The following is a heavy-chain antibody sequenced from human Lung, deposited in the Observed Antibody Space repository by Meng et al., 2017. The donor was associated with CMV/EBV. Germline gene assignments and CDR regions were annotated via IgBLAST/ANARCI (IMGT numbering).Heavy chain of an antibody. V-gene: IGHV2-5*02. J-gene: IGHJ5*02. Sequence: ITGNAAVTLLSTPIHIRLRTCSFSLFSLSRSGVVVGGIRTPPGKALWCLAIIYGDDEKRYSPYLESRLTVTKDTSKNQVVLTRTNMVPVDTATYYCARAEARPSDWFDPWGQGTLVTVSS. CDR2: IYGDDEK. CDR1: LFSLSRSGVV. D-gene: IGHD6-6*01. CDR3: ARAEARPSDWFDP.